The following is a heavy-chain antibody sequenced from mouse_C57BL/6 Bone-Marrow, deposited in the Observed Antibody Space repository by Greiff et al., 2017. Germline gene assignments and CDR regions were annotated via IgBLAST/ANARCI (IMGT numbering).Heavy chain of an antibody. V-gene: IGHV1-76*01. D-gene: IGHD1-1*01. Sequence: QVQLQQSGAELVRPGASVKLSCKASGYTFTDYYINWVKQRPGQGLEWIARIYPGSGNTYYNEKFKGKATLTAEKSSSTAYMPLSSLTSEDSAVYCGARGDFITTVVAKGYFDVWGTGTTVTVSS. CDR3: ARGDFITTVVAKGYFDV. CDR1: GYTFTDYY. J-gene: IGHJ1*03. CDR2: IYPGSGNT.